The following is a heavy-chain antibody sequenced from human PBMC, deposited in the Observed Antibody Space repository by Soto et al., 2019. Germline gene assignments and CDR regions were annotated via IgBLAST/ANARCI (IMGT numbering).Heavy chain of an antibody. CDR3: AREEAVRIERWFDL. V-gene: IGHV4-30-4*08. J-gene: IGHJ5*01. D-gene: IGHD2-15*01. Sequence: SETLSLTCTVSGDSISTTNHYWNWIRQPPGKGLEWIGFISYSGTTYYNPSLKSRVTISVDTSRNQFSLKLTSVTAADTAVYYCAREEAVRIERWFDLWGQGALVTVSS. CDR1: GDSISTTNHY. CDR2: ISYSGTT.